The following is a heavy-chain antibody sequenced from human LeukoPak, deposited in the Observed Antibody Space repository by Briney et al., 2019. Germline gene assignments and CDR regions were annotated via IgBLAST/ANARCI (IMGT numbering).Heavy chain of an antibody. V-gene: IGHV1-2*02. CDR2: INPNSGGT. J-gene: IGHJ4*02. D-gene: IGHD6-13*01. Sequence: ASVKVSCKASGYTFTGYYMHWVRQAPGQGLEWMGWINPNSGGTNYAQKFQGRVTMTKDTSISTAYMELSRLRSDDTAVYYCARASRIYSSSWFGYWGQGTLVTVSS. CDR1: GYTFTGYY. CDR3: ARASRIYSSSWFGY.